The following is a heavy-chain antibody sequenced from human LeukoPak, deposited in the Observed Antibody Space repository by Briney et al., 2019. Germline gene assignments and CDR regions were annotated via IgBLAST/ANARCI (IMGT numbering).Heavy chain of an antibody. CDR3: ATYSGTDKLDAFGI. V-gene: IGHV3-7*01. CDR2: IKKDGSEI. J-gene: IGHJ3*02. CDR1: GFTFSSYY. D-gene: IGHD5-12*01. Sequence: GGSLRLSCAASGFTFSSYYMHWVRQAPGKGLEWVANIKKDGSEIFYVDSVKGRFTISRDNAKTSLYLQMNSLRAEDTAVYYCATYSGTDKLDAFGIWGQGTMVTVSS.